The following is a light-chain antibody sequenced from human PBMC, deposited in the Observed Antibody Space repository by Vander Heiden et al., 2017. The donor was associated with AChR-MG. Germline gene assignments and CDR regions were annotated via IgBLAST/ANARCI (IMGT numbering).Light chain of an antibody. J-gene: IGLJ3*02. Sequence: SYELTQPPPGSVSPGQTASITCSGDRLGNKYASWYQQKPGQSPVLVIHQNDKRPSGIPERFSGSSSGNTATLTISGTQSLDEADYFCQAWDSRSNWVFGGGTKLTVL. CDR1: RLGNKY. CDR3: QAWDSRSNWV. CDR2: QND. V-gene: IGLV3-1*01.